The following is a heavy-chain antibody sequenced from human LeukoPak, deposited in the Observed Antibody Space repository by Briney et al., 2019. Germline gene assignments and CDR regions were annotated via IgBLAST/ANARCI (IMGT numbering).Heavy chain of an antibody. V-gene: IGHV3-21*04. CDR2: ISSSSSDI. J-gene: IGHJ6*03. CDR3: AKGGRTGKSISMIRGVRNYYYYMDV. Sequence: PGGSLRLSCAASGFTFSSYSMNWVRQAPGKGLEWVSSISSSSSDIYYADSVKGRFTISRDNAKNSLYLQMNSLRAEDTAVYYCAKGGRTGKSISMIRGVRNYYYYMDVWGKGTTVTISS. D-gene: IGHD3-10*01. CDR1: GFTFSSYS.